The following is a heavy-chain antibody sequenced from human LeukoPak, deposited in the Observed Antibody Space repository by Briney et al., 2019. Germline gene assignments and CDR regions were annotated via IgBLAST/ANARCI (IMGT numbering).Heavy chain of an antibody. CDR3: ARETTGTGGFDS. V-gene: IGHV1-46*01. CDR1: ANTFTGNYY. CDR2: INPGSGFT. Sequence: ASVKVSCKTSANTFTGNYYIHWVRQAPRQGLEWMGVINPGSGFTSNAAKFRGRVTMTRDMSTSTVYMDMNSLRSEDTAVYHCARETTGTGGFDSWGQGTLVTVSS. J-gene: IGHJ4*02. D-gene: IGHD7-27*01.